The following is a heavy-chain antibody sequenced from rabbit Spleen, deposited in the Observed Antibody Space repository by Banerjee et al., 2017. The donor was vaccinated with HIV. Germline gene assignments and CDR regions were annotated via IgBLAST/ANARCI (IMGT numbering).Heavy chain of an antibody. J-gene: IGHJ4*01. CDR2: INASTGKP. D-gene: IGHD1-1*01. CDR1: GFSFSDRDV. Sequence: QEQLVESGGGLVQPAGSLTLTCKASGFSFSDRDVMCWVRQAPGKGLEWIACINASTGKPVYASWASGRFTISRTSSTTVTLRMTSLTAADRATYFCARDWVGVIGWNFHLWGQGTLVTVS. CDR3: ARDWVGVIGWNFHL. V-gene: IGHV1S45*01.